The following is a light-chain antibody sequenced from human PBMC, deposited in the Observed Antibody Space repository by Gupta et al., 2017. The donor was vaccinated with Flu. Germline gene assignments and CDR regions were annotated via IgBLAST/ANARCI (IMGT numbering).Light chain of an antibody. CDR2: LGS. V-gene: IGKV2-28*01. CDR1: QSLLHNNGYNY. CDR3: RQALQTPWT. Sequence: DIVMTQSPLSLPVTPGEPASMSCRASQSLLHNNGYNYFDWYLQKPGQSPQLLIYLGSNRASGVPDRFSGSGSGTDFTLQISRVEAEDVGVYYCRQALQTPWTFGQGTKVEIK. J-gene: IGKJ1*01.